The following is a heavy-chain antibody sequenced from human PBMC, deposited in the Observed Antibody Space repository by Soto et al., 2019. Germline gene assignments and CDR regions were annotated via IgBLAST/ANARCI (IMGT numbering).Heavy chain of an antibody. CDR3: SILGGYCPNGVCYSFVS. CDR1: VLTFSKAW. V-gene: IGHV3-15*07. J-gene: IGHJ5*01. D-gene: IGHD2-8*01. Sequence: PGGSLRLSCAVSVLTFSKAWMNWVRQAPGKGLEWVGRIKSKVDGGTVEYAAPVKDRFTVLRDDSKSTLFLHMESLKTEDTAVYFCSILGGYCPNGVCYSFVSWGQGTLVTVSS. CDR2: IKSKVDGGTV.